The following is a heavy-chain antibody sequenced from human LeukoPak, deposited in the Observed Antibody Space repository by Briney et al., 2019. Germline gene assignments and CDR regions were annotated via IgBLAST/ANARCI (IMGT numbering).Heavy chain of an antibody. CDR1: GGTFSSYA. V-gene: IGHV1-69*05. J-gene: IGHJ4*02. CDR2: IIPIFGTA. CDR3: ARDCSSTSCYGQLPSYYFDY. D-gene: IGHD2-2*01. Sequence: SVKVSCKASGGTFSSYAISWVRQAPGQGLEWMGRIIPIFGTANYAQRFQGRVTITTDESTSTAYMELSSLRSEDTAVYYCARDCSSTSCYGQLPSYYFDYWGQGTLVTVSS.